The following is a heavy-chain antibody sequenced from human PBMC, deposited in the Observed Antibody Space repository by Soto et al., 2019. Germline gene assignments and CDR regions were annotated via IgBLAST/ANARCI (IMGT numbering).Heavy chain of an antibody. D-gene: IGHD3-16*01. CDR2: IWYDGSNK. V-gene: IGHV3-33*01. Sequence: ESGGGVVQPGRSLRLSCAASGFTFSSYGMHWVRQAPGKGLEWVAVIWYDGSNKYYADSVKGRFTISRDNSKNTLYLQMNSLRAEDTAVYYCARERGGFIFDYWGQGTLVTVSS. J-gene: IGHJ4*02. CDR3: ARERGGFIFDY. CDR1: GFTFSSYG.